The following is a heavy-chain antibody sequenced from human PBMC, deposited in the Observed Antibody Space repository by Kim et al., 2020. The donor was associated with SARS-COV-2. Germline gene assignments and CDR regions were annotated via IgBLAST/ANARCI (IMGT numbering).Heavy chain of an antibody. CDR2: GSST. CDR3: ARNYHMDV. J-gene: IGHJ6*02. Sequence: GSSTNYADSVKGRFTVSRDNAKNTLYLQMNSLRAEDTAVYYCARNYHMDVWGQGTTVTVSS. V-gene: IGHV3-74*01.